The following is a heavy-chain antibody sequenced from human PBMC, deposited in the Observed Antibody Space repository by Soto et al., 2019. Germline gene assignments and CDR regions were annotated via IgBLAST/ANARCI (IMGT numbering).Heavy chain of an antibody. CDR1: GFTFSDYA. V-gene: IGHV3-30*18. D-gene: IGHD6-19*01. CDR2: VSHDGRNT. CDR3: AKGGGQWLVTSGFNY. J-gene: IGHJ4*02. Sequence: VQLVESGGGVVQPGRSLRLSCAASGFTFSDYAMHWVRQAPGKGLEWVAVVSHDGRNTHYADSVKGRFTISRDSSKNTVSLEMASLRAEAAAVDYCAKGGGQWLVTSGFNYWGQGALVTVSS.